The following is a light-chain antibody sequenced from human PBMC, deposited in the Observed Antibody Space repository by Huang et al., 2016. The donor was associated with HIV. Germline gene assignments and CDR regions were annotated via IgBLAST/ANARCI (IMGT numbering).Light chain of an antibody. CDR2: GAS. J-gene: IGKJ1*01. CDR1: QSVSNSY. CDR3: QQYGTSRT. Sequence: ENVLTQSPGTLSLSPGERATLSCRANQSVSNSYLAWYQQKPGQAPRLLIYGASNRATGIPDRFSGDGSGTDFTLTITRVEPEDFAVYYCQQYGTSRTFGQGTKVEIK. V-gene: IGKV3-20*01.